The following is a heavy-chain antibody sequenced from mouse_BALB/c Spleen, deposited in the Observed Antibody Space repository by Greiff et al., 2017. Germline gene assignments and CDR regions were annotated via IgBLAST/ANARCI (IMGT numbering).Heavy chain of an antibody. D-gene: IGHD1-1*01. CDR2: INPYNDGT. V-gene: IGHV1-14*01. CDR1: GYTFTSYV. CDR3: ARGYGYWYFDV. J-gene: IGHJ1*01. Sequence: EVKLQESGPELVKPGASVKMSCKASGYTFTSYVMHWVKQKPGQGLEWIGYINPYNDGTKYNEKFKGKATLTSDKSSSTAYMELSSLTSEDSAVYYCARGYGYWYFDVWGAGTTVTVSS.